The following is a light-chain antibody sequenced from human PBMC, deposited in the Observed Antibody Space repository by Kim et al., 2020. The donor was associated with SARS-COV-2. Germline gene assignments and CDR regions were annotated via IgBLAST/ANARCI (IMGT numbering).Light chain of an antibody. Sequence: SESPGESATLSCRASQSVSSNLAWYQQKPGQAPRLLIYGASTRATGIPARFSGSGSGTEFTLTISSLQSEDFAVYYCQQYNNWWTFGQGTKVDIK. CDR3: QQYNNWWT. J-gene: IGKJ1*01. V-gene: IGKV3-15*01. CDR2: GAS. CDR1: QSVSSN.